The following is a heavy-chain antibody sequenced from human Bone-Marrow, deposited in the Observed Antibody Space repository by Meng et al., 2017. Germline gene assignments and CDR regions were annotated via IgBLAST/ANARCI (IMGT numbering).Heavy chain of an antibody. CDR1: GGSFSGYY. V-gene: IGHV4-34*01. D-gene: IGHD3-22*01. CDR2: INHSGST. CDR3: ARVGVVVITPNWFDP. Sequence: QGQSQQWGAGLLKPSGTLSLTCAVYGGSFSGYYWSWIRQPPGKGLEWIGEINHSGSTNYNPSLKSRVTISVDTSKNQFSLKLSSVTAADTAVYYCARVGVVVITPNWFDPWGQGTLVTVSS. J-gene: IGHJ5*02.